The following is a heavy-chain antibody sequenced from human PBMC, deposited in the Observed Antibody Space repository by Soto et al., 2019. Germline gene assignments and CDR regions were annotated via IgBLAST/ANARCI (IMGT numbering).Heavy chain of an antibody. J-gene: IGHJ4*02. CDR2: INNNGNT. V-gene: IGHV4-59*07. CDR1: DYSVSCYN. Sequence: TLSLTGTFSDYSVSCYNWSRIRQPPGKGLEWIAYINNNGNTNYTPSLKSRVTISVDTSKNQISLNLTSVTAADTAVYYCAATPRYWGQGTLVTVS. D-gene: IGHD1-26*01. CDR3: AATPRY.